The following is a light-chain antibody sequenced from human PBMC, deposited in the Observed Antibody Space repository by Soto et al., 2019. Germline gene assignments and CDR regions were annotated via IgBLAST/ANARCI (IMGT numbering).Light chain of an antibody. CDR1: QSVGTS. Sequence: EVVMTQSPGTVSVSPGERATLSCRASQSVGTSLAWYQQKPGQAPRLLIYGASTRATGVPARFSGRGSGTEFTFTISSLQSEDFAVYYCQQYYNWPPITFGQGKRLEIK. V-gene: IGKV3-15*01. CDR2: GAS. CDR3: QQYYNWPPIT. J-gene: IGKJ5*01.